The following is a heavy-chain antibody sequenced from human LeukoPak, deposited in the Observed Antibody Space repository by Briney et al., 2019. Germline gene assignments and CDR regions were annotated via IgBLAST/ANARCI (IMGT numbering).Heavy chain of an antibody. CDR3: AKDRESYYCTSTSCYFDY. CDR2: IRYDGSNK. D-gene: IGHD2-2*01. V-gene: IGHV3-30*02. Sequence: GGSLRLSCAASGFTFSSDGMHWVRQAPGKGLEWVAFIRYDGSNKYYADSVKGRFTISRDNSKNTLYLQMNSLRAEDTAVYYCAKDRESYYCTSTSCYFDYWGQGTLVTVSS. CDR1: GFTFSSDG. J-gene: IGHJ4*02.